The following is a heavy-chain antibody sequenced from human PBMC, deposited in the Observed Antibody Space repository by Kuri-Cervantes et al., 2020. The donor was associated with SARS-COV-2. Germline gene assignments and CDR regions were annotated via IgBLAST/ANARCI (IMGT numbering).Heavy chain of an antibody. J-gene: IGHJ4*01. D-gene: IGHD4-11*01. CDR1: GFTFSSYW. CDR3: ARVQDYYSNSQFDY. V-gene: IGHV3-7*05. CDR2: IKQDGSEK. Sequence: GESLKISCAASGFTFSSYWMSWVRQALGKGLEWVANIKQDGSEKYYVDSVKGRFTISRDNAKNSLYLQMNSLRAEDTAVYYCARVQDYYSNSQFDYWGQGTLVTVSS.